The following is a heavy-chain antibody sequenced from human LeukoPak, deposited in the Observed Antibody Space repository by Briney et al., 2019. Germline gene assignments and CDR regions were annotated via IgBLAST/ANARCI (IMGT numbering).Heavy chain of an antibody. CDR2: IYTSGST. J-gene: IGHJ4*02. Sequence: SQTLSLTCTVSGGSISSSSYYWSWIRQPAGKGLEWIGRIYTSGSTSYNPSLKSRVTISVDTSKNQFSLKLSSVTAADTAVYYCARVTTGGYYNCWGQGTLVTVSS. CDR1: GGSISSSSYY. D-gene: IGHD3-22*01. V-gene: IGHV4-61*02. CDR3: ARVTTGGYYNC.